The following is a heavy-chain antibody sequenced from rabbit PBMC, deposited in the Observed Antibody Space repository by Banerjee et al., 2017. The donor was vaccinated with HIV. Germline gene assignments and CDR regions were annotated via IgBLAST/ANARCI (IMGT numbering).Heavy chain of an antibody. Sequence: QSLEESGGDLVKPGASLTLTCTASGFSLSSSYNMCWVRQAPGKGLELIGGIYISGSNPWYASWVNGRFTISRGTSLDTVDLKMTSLTVADTATYFCARGSGSTVYNLWGPGTLVTVS. D-gene: IGHD4-2*01. CDR3: ARGSGSTVYNL. V-gene: IGHV1S43*01. CDR2: IYISGSNP. J-gene: IGHJ4*01. CDR1: GFSLSSSYN.